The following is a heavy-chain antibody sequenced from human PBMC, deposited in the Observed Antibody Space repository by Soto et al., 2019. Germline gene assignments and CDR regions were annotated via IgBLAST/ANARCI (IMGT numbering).Heavy chain of an antibody. J-gene: IGHJ4*02. Sequence: EVQLLESGGGLAQPGGSRRLSCAVSEITFTNYAMGWVRQAQGKGLEWVSGISGNVGSTTHYADSVKGRFTISRDNSKSILFLQMNSLRAEDTAVYYCAKHRGFVAGPFDSWGQGTLVIVSS. CDR2: ISGNVGSTT. CDR1: EITFTNYA. D-gene: IGHD6-19*01. V-gene: IGHV3-23*01. CDR3: AKHRGFVAGPFDS.